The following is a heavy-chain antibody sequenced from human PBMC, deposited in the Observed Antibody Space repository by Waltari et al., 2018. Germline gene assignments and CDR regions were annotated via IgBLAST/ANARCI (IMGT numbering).Heavy chain of an antibody. J-gene: IGHJ4*02. CDR2: IYYSGST. V-gene: IGHV4-61*01. D-gene: IGHD3-3*01. Sequence: QVQLQESGPGLVKPSETLSLTCTVSGGSVSSRSYYWSWIRQPPGKGLEWIGYIYYSGSTNYNPSLKSRVTISVDTSKNQFSLKLSSVTAADTAVYYCARMGKYYDFWSGYYTEGYFDYWGQGTLVTVSS. CDR3: ARMGKYYDFWSGYYTEGYFDY. CDR1: GGSVSSRSYY.